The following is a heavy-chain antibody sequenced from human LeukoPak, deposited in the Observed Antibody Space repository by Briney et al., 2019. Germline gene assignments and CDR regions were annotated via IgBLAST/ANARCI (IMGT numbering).Heavy chain of an antibody. CDR2: IYYRGST. D-gene: IGHD3-22*01. J-gene: IGHJ5*02. V-gene: IGHV4-39*06. CDR3: ARDMEGYYDSSGYLIPEPFDP. CDR1: CGSISSSSYY. Sequence: AETLSLTCTVSCGSISSSSYYGRWIRHPPGKGLEGRGSIYYRGSTYYNPSLKTRVPISVHTSKNEFPLNLICVTAADTPVYLCARDMEGYYDSSGYLIPEPFDPWGEGPLVTVSS.